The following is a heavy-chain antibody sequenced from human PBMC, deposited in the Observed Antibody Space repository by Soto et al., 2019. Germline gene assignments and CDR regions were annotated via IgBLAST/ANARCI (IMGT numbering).Heavy chain of an antibody. CDR1: GFTFSSYA. J-gene: IGHJ6*02. CDR2: ISGSGGST. D-gene: IGHD2-15*01. Sequence: GGSLRLSCAASGFTFSSYAMSWVRQAPGKGLEWVSAISGSGGSTYYADSVKGRFTISRDNSKKTVYLQMNSLRAEDTAVYYCAKLRYCSGGSCPKGMDVWGQGTTVTVSS. CDR3: AKLRYCSGGSCPKGMDV. V-gene: IGHV3-23*01.